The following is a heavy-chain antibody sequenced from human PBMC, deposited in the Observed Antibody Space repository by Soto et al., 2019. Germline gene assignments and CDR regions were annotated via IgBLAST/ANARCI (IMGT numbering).Heavy chain of an antibody. D-gene: IGHD6-6*01. CDR2: IYYSGST. CDR1: GGSISSGGYY. V-gene: IGHV4-31*03. Sequence: TLSLTCTVSGGSISSGGYYWSWIRQHPGKGLEWIGYIYYSGSTYYNPSLKSRVTISVDTSKNQFSLKLSSVTAADTAVYYCARESSSSGVPWTQYNWFDPWGQGTLVTVSS. J-gene: IGHJ5*02. CDR3: ARESSSSGVPWTQYNWFDP.